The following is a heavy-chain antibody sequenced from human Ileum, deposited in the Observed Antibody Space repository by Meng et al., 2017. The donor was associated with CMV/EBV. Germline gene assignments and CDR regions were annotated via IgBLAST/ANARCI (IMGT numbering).Heavy chain of an antibody. CDR1: GFSFSTFA. Sequence: SGFSFSTFAMSWVRQAPGEGLEWVSTITEGNTYCADSVKGRFTISRDNSKNTLYLQMNSLRAEDTALYYCAKVLTTTGGYKRIVDYWGQGTLVTVSS. D-gene: IGHD5-24*01. V-gene: IGHV3-23*01. CDR2: ITEGNT. CDR3: AKVLTTTGGYKRIVDY. J-gene: IGHJ4*02.